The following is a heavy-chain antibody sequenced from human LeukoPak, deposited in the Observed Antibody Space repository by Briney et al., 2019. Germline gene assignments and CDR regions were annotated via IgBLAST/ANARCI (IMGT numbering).Heavy chain of an antibody. V-gene: IGHV4-31*03. CDR2: IYYSGST. J-gene: IGHJ4*02. Sequence: PSQTLSLTCTVSGGSISSGGYYWSWIRQHPGKGLEWIGYIYYSGSTYYNPSLKSRVTISVDTSKNQFSLKLSSVTAADTAMYYCARTRTMVRGVILYYFDYWGQGTLVTVSS. CDR1: GGSISSGGYY. CDR3: ARTRTMVRGVILYYFDY. D-gene: IGHD3-10*01.